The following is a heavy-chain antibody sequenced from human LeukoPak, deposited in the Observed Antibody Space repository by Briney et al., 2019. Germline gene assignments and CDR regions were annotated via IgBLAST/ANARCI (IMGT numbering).Heavy chain of an antibody. J-gene: IGHJ6*02. CDR1: GGSFSGYY. D-gene: IGHD1-26*01. CDR3: AREWELRYYYGMDV. CDR2: INHSGST. Sequence: SETLSLTCAVYGGSFSGYYWSWIRQPPGKGLEWIGEINHSGSTNYNPSLKSRLTISVDTSKNQFSLKLSSVTAADTAVYYCAREWELRYYYGMDVWGQGTTVTVSS. V-gene: IGHV4-34*01.